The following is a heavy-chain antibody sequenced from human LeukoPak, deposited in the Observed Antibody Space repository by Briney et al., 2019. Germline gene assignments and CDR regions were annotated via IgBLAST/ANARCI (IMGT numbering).Heavy chain of an antibody. CDR2: ISWNSGSI. V-gene: IGHV3-9*01. Sequence: GGSLRLSCAASGFTFDDYAMHWVRQAPGKGLEWVSGISWNSGSIGYADSVKGRFTISRDNAKNSLYLQMSSLRAEDTALYYCATKAGWGQETLVTVSS. CDR3: ATKAG. CDR1: GFTFDDYA. J-gene: IGHJ4*02.